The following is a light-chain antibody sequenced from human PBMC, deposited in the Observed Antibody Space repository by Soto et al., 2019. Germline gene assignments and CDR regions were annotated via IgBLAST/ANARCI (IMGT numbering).Light chain of an antibody. CDR3: SSYATSGTPDV. J-gene: IGLJ1*01. CDR1: SSDIGGHNY. V-gene: IGLV2-14*01. CDR2: DVS. Sequence: QSVLTQPASVSGSPGQSITISCTGSSSDIGGHNYVSWYQQHPGKAPKLIIFDVSSRPSGVSNRFSGSKSGNTASLTISGLQADDEGDYYYCSSYATSGTPDVFATGTKLTVL.